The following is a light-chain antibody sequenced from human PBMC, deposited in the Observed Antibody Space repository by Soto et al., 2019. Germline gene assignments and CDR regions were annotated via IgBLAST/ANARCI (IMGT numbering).Light chain of an antibody. CDR2: GAS. CDR1: QSVSSN. J-gene: IGKJ3*01. V-gene: IGKV3-15*01. CDR3: QHYRTWR. Sequence: EIVMTQSPATLSVSPGERVTLSCRASQSVSSNLAWYQQKPGQAPRLLIYGASTRATGIPARFSGSGSGTEFTLTISSLQSEDFAVYYCQHYRTWRFGPRTKVDIK.